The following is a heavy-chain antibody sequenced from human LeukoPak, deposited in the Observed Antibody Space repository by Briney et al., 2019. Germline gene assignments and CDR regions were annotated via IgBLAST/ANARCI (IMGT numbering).Heavy chain of an antibody. D-gene: IGHD1-26*01. V-gene: IGHV3-21*01. CDR1: GFTFSSYS. Sequence: GGSLRLSCAASGFTFSSYSMNWVRHAPGKGLEWVSSISSSSSYIYYADSVKGRFTISRDNAKNSLYLQMNSLRAEDTAVYYCARDRSGSYATFDYWGQGTLVTVSS. CDR2: ISSSSSYI. J-gene: IGHJ4*02. CDR3: ARDRSGSYATFDY.